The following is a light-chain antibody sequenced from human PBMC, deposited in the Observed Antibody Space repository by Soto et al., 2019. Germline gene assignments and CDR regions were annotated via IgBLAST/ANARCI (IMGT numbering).Light chain of an antibody. V-gene: IGLV2-23*02. Sequence: QSVLTQPASVSGSPGQSITISCTGTSSDVGTYNLVSWYQQHPGKAPKLLISEDNKRPSGVSNRFSGSKSGNTASLSISGLQAEDEADYYCCSYATINTFVFGTGTKLTVL. CDR2: EDN. J-gene: IGLJ1*01. CDR1: SSDVGTYNL. CDR3: CSYATINTFV.